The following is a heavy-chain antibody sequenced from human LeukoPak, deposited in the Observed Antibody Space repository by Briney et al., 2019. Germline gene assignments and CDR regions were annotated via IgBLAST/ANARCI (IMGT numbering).Heavy chain of an antibody. Sequence: SETLSLTCTVSGGSFSSYYWSWIRQPPGKGLEWIGYVYYSGSTNYNPSLKSRVTISVDTSKNQFSLKLSSVTAADTAVYYCARDLRITMVRGVDYYYGMDVWGQGTTVTVSS. J-gene: IGHJ6*02. CDR3: ARDLRITMVRGVDYYYGMDV. V-gene: IGHV4-59*01. D-gene: IGHD3-10*01. CDR2: VYYSGST. CDR1: GGSFSSYY.